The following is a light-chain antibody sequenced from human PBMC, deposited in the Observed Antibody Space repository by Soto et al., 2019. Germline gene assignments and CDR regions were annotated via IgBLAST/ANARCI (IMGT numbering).Light chain of an antibody. J-gene: IGKJ5*01. CDR2: DVS. V-gene: IGKV3-15*01. Sequence: EIVMPQSPASLSVSPGERVTLSCRAGQGVTTNFAWYQQKSGQSPRLLIYDVSTRAIGIPARFSGSGSGTEFTLTISSLQSEDFAVYYCQQYNNWPPTFGQGTRLEI. CDR3: QQYNNWPPT. CDR1: QGVTTN.